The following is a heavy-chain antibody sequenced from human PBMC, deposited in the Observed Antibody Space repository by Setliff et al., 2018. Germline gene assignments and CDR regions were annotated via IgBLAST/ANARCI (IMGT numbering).Heavy chain of an antibody. J-gene: IGHJ4*02. Sequence: GASVKVSCKASGGTLSSYAISWVRQAPGQGLEWMGGIIPIFGTANYAQKFQGRVTITADESTSTAYMELSSLRSEDTAVYYCARGDYYDSSGYPYYWGQGTLVTVSS. CDR2: IIPIFGTA. D-gene: IGHD3-22*01. CDR1: GGTLSSYA. CDR3: ARGDYYDSSGYPYY. V-gene: IGHV1-69*13.